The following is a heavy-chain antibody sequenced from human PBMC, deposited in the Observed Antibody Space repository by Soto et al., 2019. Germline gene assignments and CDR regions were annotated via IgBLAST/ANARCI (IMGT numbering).Heavy chain of an antibody. V-gene: IGHV1-8*01. Sequence: QVQLVQSGAEVKKPGASVKVSCKASGYTFTSYDINWVRQXTGQGXXWMGWMNPNSGNTGYPQKFQGRVTMTRNTSISTAYMELSSLRFEDTAVYYCARSPPRVXRXXYAGGWFDPWGQGTLVTVSS. J-gene: IGHJ5*02. CDR2: MNPNSGNT. D-gene: IGHD2-21*01. CDR1: GYTFTSYD. CDR3: ARSPPRVXRXXYAGGWFDP.